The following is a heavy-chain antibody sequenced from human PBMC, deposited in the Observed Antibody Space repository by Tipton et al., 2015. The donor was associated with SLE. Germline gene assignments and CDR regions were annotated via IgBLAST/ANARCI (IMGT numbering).Heavy chain of an antibody. V-gene: IGHV3-23*01. CDR3: AKGAARDEYYYYMDV. CDR2: IGNRGRST. Sequence: GSLRLSCAASGFTFPHYAMTWVRQAPGKGREWVSSIGNRGRSTHYADSVKGRFPISRDNSKNMLYLQMNTLRPEDTALHYCAKGAARDEYYYYMDVWGKGTTVTVS. CDR1: GFTFPHYA. J-gene: IGHJ6*03. D-gene: IGHD3-16*01.